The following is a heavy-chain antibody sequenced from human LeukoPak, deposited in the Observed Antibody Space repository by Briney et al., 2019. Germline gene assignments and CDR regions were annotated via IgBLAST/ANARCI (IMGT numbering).Heavy chain of an antibody. V-gene: IGHV3-23*01. Sequence: GGSLRFSCAAPGLTFSSYAMSWFRQAPGKGLEWVSAISGSGGSKYNADSVKGRSTISRDNSKNTLYLQMNSLRAEDTAVYYCAISLNYYDFWSGYSFDYWGQGTLVTVSS. CDR2: ISGSGGSK. CDR1: GLTFSSYA. D-gene: IGHD3-3*01. CDR3: AISLNYYDFWSGYSFDY. J-gene: IGHJ4*02.